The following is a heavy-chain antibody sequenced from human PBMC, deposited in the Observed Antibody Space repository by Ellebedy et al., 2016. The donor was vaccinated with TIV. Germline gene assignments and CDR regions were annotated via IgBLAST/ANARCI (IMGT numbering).Heavy chain of an antibody. J-gene: IGHJ4*02. V-gene: IGHV3-30*03. CDR2: ISNDGSYK. CDR1: GLSFSYYG. D-gene: IGHD3-10*01. CDR3: ASSRYHYYVGNTVFAY. Sequence: GESLKISCAASGLSFSYYGMNWVRQAPGKGLEWVAVISNDGSYKNYADSVKGRFTISRDNSKNTMDLQMNSLRAEDTAIYYCASSRYHYYVGNTVFAYWGQGTLVTVSS.